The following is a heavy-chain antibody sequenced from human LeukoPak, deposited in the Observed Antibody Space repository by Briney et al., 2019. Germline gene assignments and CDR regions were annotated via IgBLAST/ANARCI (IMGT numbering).Heavy chain of an antibody. Sequence: GGSLILSCAASGFTFSDYYMSWIRQAPGKGLEWVSYISSSSSYTNYADSVKGRFTISRDNSENTLNLQMNSLRAEDTALYYCAKDQNYESSGYYGGFDCWGQGTLVTVSS. V-gene: IGHV3-11*05. D-gene: IGHD3-22*01. CDR1: GFTFSDYY. J-gene: IGHJ4*02. CDR3: AKDQNYESSGYYGGFDC. CDR2: ISSSSSYT.